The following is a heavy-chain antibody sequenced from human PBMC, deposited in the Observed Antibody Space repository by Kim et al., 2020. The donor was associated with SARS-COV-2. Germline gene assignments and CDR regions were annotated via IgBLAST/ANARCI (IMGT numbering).Heavy chain of an antibody. J-gene: IGHJ4*02. Sequence: SVKVSCKASGGTFSSYAISWVRQAPGQGLEWMGRIIPILGIANYAQKFQGRVTITADKSTSTAYMELSSLRSEDTAVYYCATAGATHGVDTDNWGQGTLVTVSS. CDR1: GGTFSSYA. CDR2: IIPILGIA. D-gene: IGHD1-26*01. CDR3: ATAGATHGVDTDN. V-gene: IGHV1-69*04.